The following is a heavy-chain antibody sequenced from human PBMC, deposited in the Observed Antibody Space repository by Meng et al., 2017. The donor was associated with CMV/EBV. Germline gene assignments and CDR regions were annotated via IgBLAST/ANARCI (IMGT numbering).Heavy chain of an antibody. CDR3: ARIGIVVVPAAINYYYYMDV. D-gene: IGHD2-2*02. CDR1: GGSISSSSYY. CDR2: IYYSGST. V-gene: IGHV4-39*07. J-gene: IGHJ6*03. Sequence: LTESGPVMVKPSAALSLPGTFLGGSISSSSYYWGWIRQHPGKGLEWIGSIYYSGSTYYTPSLKSRVTISVDTSKNQFSLKLSSVTAADTAVYYCARIGIVVVPAAINYYYYMDVWGKGTTVTVSS.